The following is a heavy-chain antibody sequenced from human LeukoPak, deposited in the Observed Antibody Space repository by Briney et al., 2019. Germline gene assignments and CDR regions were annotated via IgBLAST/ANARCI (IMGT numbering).Heavy chain of an antibody. Sequence: GGSLRLSCAASGFTFSSYWMRWVRQAPGKGLEWVANIKQDGSNKYHVDSVKGRFTISRDNAKNSLYMQMNRLRAEDKAVYYGARASELGNRYYYYGMDVWGQGTTVTVSS. V-gene: IGHV3-7*01. D-gene: IGHD7-27*01. CDR3: ARASELGNRYYYYGMDV. CDR1: GFTFSSYW. CDR2: IKQDGSNK. J-gene: IGHJ6*02.